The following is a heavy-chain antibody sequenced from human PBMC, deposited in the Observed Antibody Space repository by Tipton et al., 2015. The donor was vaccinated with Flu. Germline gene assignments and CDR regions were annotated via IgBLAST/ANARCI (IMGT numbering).Heavy chain of an antibody. J-gene: IGHJ1*01. Sequence: TLSLTCTVSGASISSRSYYWGWIRQPPGKGLEWIGCIYSSGSTDYNPSLKIRVTISLDTSKNQFSLKLSSVTAADTAVYYCAREKVSSGSEYFQHWGQGTLVTIYS. CDR3: AREKVSSGSEYFQH. CDR2: IYSSGST. CDR1: GASISSRSYY. V-gene: IGHV4-39*07. D-gene: IGHD6-19*01.